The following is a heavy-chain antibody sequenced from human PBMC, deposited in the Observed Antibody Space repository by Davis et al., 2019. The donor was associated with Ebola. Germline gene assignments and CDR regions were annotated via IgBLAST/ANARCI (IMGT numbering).Heavy chain of an antibody. V-gene: IGHV3-23*01. D-gene: IGHD3-10*01. CDR1: GFTFRRYA. Sequence: GESLKISCAASGFTFRRYAMSWVRRAPGRGLEWVSSMTYIGGRTWYADSVQGRFTVSRDYFKDTLYLQMNSLRVEDTAVYYCEREGDHYGSESHRDGFDIWGRGTMVAVSS. CDR2: MTYIGGRT. J-gene: IGHJ3*02. CDR3: EREGDHYGSESHRDGFDI.